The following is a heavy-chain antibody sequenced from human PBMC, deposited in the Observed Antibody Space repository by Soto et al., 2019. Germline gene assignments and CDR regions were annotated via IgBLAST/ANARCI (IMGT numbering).Heavy chain of an antibody. D-gene: IGHD2-15*01. Sequence: QVQLVQSGAEVKKPGSSVKVSCKASGGTFSSYTISWVRQAPGQGLEWMGRIIPILGIANYAQKFQGRVTISANKSTSTAYIELSSLRSADTAVYYCARGYCSGGSCYSPGDVWGKGTTVTVS. CDR1: GGTFSSYT. J-gene: IGHJ6*03. CDR2: IIPILGIA. CDR3: ARGYCSGGSCYSPGDV. V-gene: IGHV1-69*02.